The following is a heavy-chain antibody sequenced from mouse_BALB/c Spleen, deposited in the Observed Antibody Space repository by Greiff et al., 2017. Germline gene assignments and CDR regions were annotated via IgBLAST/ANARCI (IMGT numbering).Heavy chain of an antibody. CDR3: ARSGYGNYGGFAY. D-gene: IGHD2-1*01. J-gene: IGHJ3*01. CDR1: GFAFSSYD. Sequence: EVKLMESGGGLVKPGGSLKLSCAASGFAFSSYDMSWVRQTPEKRLEWVAYISSGGGSTYYPDTVKGRFTISRDNAKNTLYLQMSSLKSEDTAMYYCARSGYGNYGGFAYWGQGTLVTVSA. CDR2: ISSGGGST. V-gene: IGHV5-12-1*01.